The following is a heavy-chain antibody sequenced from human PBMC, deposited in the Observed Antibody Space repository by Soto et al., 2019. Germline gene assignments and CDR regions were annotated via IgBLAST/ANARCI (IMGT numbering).Heavy chain of an antibody. Sequence: PGGSLRLSCAASGFTFSSYAMSWVRQAPGKGLEWVSAISGSGGSTYYADSVKGRFTISRDNSKNTLYLQMNSLRAEDTAVYYCANYVVVVPAFYYYYYGMDVWGQVSTVTVAS. CDR3: ANYVVVVPAFYYYYYGMDV. D-gene: IGHD2-2*01. J-gene: IGHJ6*02. CDR1: GFTFSSYA. CDR2: ISGSGGST. V-gene: IGHV3-23*01.